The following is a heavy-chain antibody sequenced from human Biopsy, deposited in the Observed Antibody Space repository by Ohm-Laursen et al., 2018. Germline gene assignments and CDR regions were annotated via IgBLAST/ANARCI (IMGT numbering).Heavy chain of an antibody. CDR3: AKHGSGWTGDDAFHI. J-gene: IGHJ3*02. CDR1: GGTISGSS. D-gene: IGHD6-19*01. Sequence: SDTLSLTCTVSGGTISGSSWSWIRQAPGKGLEWIGYISYSRDTNYNPSLKSCTTISVDTSKNQFSQKLTSVTAADTAVYYCAKHGSGWTGDDAFHIWGQGTMVTVSS. CDR2: ISYSRDT. V-gene: IGHV4-59*08.